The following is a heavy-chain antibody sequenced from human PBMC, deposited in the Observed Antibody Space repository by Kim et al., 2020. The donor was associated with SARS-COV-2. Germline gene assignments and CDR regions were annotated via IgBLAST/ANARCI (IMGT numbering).Heavy chain of an antibody. CDR2: FSISGRNT. Sequence: GGSLRLSCAASGFTFSNYAMSWVRQAPGKGLEWVSGFSISGRNTYYADSVKGRFTISRDNSKNTLYLQMNSLRAEDTAIYYCAKYARSMDVCGQGTTVTVSS. V-gene: IGHV3-23*01. J-gene: IGHJ6*02. CDR3: AKYARSMDV. CDR1: GFTFSNYA.